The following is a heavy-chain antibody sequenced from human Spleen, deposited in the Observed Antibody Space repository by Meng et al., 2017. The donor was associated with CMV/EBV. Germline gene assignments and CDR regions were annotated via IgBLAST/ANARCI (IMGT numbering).Heavy chain of an antibody. Sequence: SETVSLTCTVSGDSISIDAYYWSWIRQPPGRGLEWIACIYYSGSTSYNPSLKSRVTISLDTSNNQFSLMLTSVTSADTAVYYCARIPLVRGAISKYYFDYWGQGTLVTVSS. J-gene: IGHJ4*02. CDR2: IYYSGST. CDR1: GDSISIDAYY. CDR3: ARIPLVRGAISKYYFDY. D-gene: IGHD3-10*01. V-gene: IGHV4-61*08.